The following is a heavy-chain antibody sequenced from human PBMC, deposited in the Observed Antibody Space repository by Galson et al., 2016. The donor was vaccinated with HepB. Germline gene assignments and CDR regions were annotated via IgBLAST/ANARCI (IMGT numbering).Heavy chain of an antibody. CDR3: ARKSMAGPRSYFDY. CDR1: GFTFNKYP. J-gene: IGHJ4*02. Sequence: SLRLSCAASGFTFNKYPMFWVRQAPGKGLEWVAVISYDGNNKYYADSVKGRFTISRDSSQNTLYLQMNSLGTEDTAVYFCARKSMAGPRSYFDYWGQGTLVTVSS. D-gene: IGHD6-19*01. V-gene: IGHV3-30*03. CDR2: ISYDGNNK.